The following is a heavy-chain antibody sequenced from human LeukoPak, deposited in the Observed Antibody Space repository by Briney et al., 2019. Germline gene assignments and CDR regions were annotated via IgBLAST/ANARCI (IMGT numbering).Heavy chain of an antibody. J-gene: IGHJ4*02. CDR1: GFIFIEHV. D-gene: IGHD2-2*01. Sequence: GESLTLSCEVSGFIFIEHVMNWVRQSPGKGLEWVASIQSNGNEKYSSESLKGRFTISRDNSKNTLYLQMNTVRPEDTAIFYCARGVTSWPQGPYHFDYWGQGIMVTVSS. V-gene: IGHV3-30*02. CDR3: ARGVTSWPQGPYHFDY. CDR2: IQSNGNEK.